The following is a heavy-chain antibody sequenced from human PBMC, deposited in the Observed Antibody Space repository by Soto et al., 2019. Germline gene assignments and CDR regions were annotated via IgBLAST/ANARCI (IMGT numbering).Heavy chain of an antibody. CDR1: GFTFSSYA. V-gene: IGHV3-64*01. CDR2: ISSNGGST. CDR3: ARGPGYYFDY. J-gene: IGHJ4*02. Sequence: EVQLVESGGGLVQPGGSLRLSCAASGFTFSSYAMHWVRQAPGKGLEYVSAISSNGGSTYYANSVKGRFIISRDNSKNTLYLQMGSLRAEEMAVYYCARGPGYYFDYWGQGTLVTVSS.